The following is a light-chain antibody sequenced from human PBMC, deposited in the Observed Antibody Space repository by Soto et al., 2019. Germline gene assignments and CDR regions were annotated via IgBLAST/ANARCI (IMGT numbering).Light chain of an antibody. V-gene: IGLV2-14*03. CDR2: DVT. CDR3: GSYTISSTLMI. CDR1: PSDIGAYNY. J-gene: IGLJ2*01. Sequence: QSALTQPASVSGSPGQSITISCSGTPSDIGAYNYVSWYQHLPGKAPKVIIYDVTNRLSGVSSRFSDSKSGITASLTISGLQAEDEANYYCGSYTISSTLMIFGGGTKVTVL.